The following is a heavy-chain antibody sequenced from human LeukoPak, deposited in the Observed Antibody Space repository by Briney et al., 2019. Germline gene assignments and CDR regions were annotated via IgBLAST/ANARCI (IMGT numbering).Heavy chain of an antibody. CDR3: ARDPYTGSMFDY. J-gene: IGHJ4*01. CDR1: GFTFTSVS. Sequence: GGSLRLSCVTSGFTFTSVSMSWVRQAPGKGLEWVAFIGHVAGDIFYGDSVKGRLNISRDDAKGSVYLQMNSLTVDDTAVYFCARDPYTGSMFDYWGHGTLVTVSS. CDR2: IGHVAGDI. V-gene: IGHV3-21*01. D-gene: IGHD1-1*01.